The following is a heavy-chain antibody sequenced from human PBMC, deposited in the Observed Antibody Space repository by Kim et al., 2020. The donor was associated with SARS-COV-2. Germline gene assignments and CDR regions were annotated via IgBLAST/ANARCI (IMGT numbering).Heavy chain of an antibody. V-gene: IGHV3-15*01. Sequence: GGSLRLSCVVSGIPFSNAWFNWVRQSPGKGLEWVGRIKSQSDGGTADLAAPVKGRFAISSADSTNTLYLLMNSLRTDDSAVYYCTTVSMRWGQGTLVTVS. J-gene: IGHJ4*02. D-gene: IGHD2-2*01. CDR1: GIPFSNAW. CDR3: TTVSMR. CDR2: IKSQSDGGTA.